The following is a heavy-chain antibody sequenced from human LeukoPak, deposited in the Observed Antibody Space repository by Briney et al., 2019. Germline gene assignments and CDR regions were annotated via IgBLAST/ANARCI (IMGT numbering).Heavy chain of an antibody. CDR1: GYTFTSYY. D-gene: IGHD2-2*01. Sequence: ASVKVSCKASGYTFTSYYMHWVRQAPGQRLEWMGIINPSGGSTSYAQKFQGRVTMTRDTSTSTVYMELSSLRSEDTAVYYCARAIGCSSTSCPYTYYYYGMDVWGKGTTVTVSS. J-gene: IGHJ6*04. V-gene: IGHV1-46*01. CDR2: INPSGGST. CDR3: ARAIGCSSTSCPYTYYYYGMDV.